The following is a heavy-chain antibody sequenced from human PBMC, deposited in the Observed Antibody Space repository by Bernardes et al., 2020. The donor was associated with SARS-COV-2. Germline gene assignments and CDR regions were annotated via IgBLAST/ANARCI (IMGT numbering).Heavy chain of an antibody. CDR2: IKQDGSEK. V-gene: IGHV3-7*01. J-gene: IGHJ4*02. CDR3: ARVWGFGELLDY. Sequence: GGSLRLSCAASGFSFGRHWMNWVRQAPGKGLEWVANIKQDGSEKYYVDSVKGRFTISRDNAKNSLYLQMNSLRAEDTAVYYCARVWGFGELLDYWGQGTLVTVSS. CDR1: GFSFGRHW. D-gene: IGHD3-10*01.